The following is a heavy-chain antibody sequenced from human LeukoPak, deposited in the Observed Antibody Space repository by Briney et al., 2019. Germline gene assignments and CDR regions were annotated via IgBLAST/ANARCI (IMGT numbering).Heavy chain of an antibody. CDR1: GFTFRNYA. CDR3: ANIPPFDYADYAIRLD. D-gene: IGHD4-17*01. V-gene: IGHV3-23*01. CDR2: IRNFGET. Sequence: PGASLRLSCAASGFTFRNYAMAWVRQAPGKGLEWVSSIRNFGETHYSDSVRGRFIISRDNPQNTLYLQMNSLRAEDSALYYCANIPPFDYADYAIRLDWGQGTLVTVSS. J-gene: IGHJ4*02.